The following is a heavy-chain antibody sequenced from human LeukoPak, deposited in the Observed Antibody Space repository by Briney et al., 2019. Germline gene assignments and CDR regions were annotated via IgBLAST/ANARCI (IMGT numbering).Heavy chain of an antibody. J-gene: IGHJ4*02. CDR2: ISAYNGNT. Sequence: GASVKVSCKASGYTFTSYDINWVRQATGQGLEWMGWISAYNGNTNYAQKLQGRVTMTTDTSTSTAYMELRSLRSDDTAVYYCARDYQGLGFDYWGQGTLVTVSS. CDR1: GYTFTSYD. CDR3: ARDYQGLGFDY. V-gene: IGHV1-18*01. D-gene: IGHD2-2*01.